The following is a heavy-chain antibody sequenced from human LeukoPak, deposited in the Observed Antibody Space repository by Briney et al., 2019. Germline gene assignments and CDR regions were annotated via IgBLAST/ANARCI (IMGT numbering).Heavy chain of an antibody. CDR3: ARGYSGSYSDY. D-gene: IGHD1-26*01. CDR1: GYTLTSYG. V-gene: IGHV1-18*01. Sequence: GASVTLSCKASGYTLTSYGFNWVRQAPRQGLEWKGWISAYNGDTNFAQKLQGRVTMTTETSTSTAYMELRSLSSDDTAVYYCARGYSGSYSDYWGQGTLVTVSS. J-gene: IGHJ4*02. CDR2: ISAYNGDT.